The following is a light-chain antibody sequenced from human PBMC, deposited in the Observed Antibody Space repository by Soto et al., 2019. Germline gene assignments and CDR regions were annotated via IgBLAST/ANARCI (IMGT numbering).Light chain of an antibody. CDR3: AAWDDSLSVV. V-gene: IGLV1-47*01. J-gene: IGLJ2*01. CDR1: SSNIGSNY. CDR2: RNN. Sequence: QSVLTQPPSASGTPGQRVTISCSGSSSNIGSNYVYWYQQLPGTAPKLLIYRNNQRPSGVPDRFSGSKSGTSASLARSGLRSEYEADYYCAAWDDSLSVVFGGGTKLTVL.